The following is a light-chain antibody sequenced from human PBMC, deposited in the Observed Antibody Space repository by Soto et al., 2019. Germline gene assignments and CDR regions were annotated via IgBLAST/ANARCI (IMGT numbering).Light chain of an antibody. CDR1: QSVSSSY. CDR3: KQRTLWPMT. CDR2: GAS. V-gene: IGKV3D-20*02. Sequence: EGAALACKFSQSVSSSYLAWYQQNPGHPPRLLIYGASSRANRIPPRFSGSGSGTDFTLNISSVEAEDSGVYYCKQRTLWPMTFGQGTRLEIK. J-gene: IGKJ5*01.